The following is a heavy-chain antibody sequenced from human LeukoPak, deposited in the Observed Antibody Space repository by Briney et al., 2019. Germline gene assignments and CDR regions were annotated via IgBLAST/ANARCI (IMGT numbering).Heavy chain of an antibody. CDR2: ITSDGAT. D-gene: IGHD2-21*01. J-gene: IGHJ4*02. Sequence: GGSLRLSCAASGFPFSAYWMLWARQAPGKGLVWVSRITSDGATSYADSVKGCFTISRENAKNTLYLQLDSLRAEDTAVYYCARIDWVTDFWGQGTLVTVSS. V-gene: IGHV3-74*01. CDR1: GFPFSAYW. CDR3: ARIDWVTDF.